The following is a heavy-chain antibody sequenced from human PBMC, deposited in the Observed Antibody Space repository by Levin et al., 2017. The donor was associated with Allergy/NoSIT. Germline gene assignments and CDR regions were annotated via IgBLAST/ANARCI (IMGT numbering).Heavy chain of an antibody. J-gene: IGHJ3*02. Sequence: GESLKISCAASGFTFSTYCMIWVRQAPGKGLEWVSYISARRTTMYYADSVKGRFTISRDDAKNTLYLQMSSLRAEDTAVYYCARDEESYGDAFDIWGQGTMVTVSS. CDR2: ISARRTTM. D-gene: IGHD2-8*01. CDR3: ARDEESYGDAFDI. CDR1: GFTFSTYC. V-gene: IGHV3-48*01.